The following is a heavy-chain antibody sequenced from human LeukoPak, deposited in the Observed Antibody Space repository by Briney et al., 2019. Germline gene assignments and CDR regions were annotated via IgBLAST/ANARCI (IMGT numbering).Heavy chain of an antibody. CDR1: GYTFTGYY. CDR2: INPNSGGT. J-gene: IGHJ3*02. CDR3: ARDYYDILTDSLNDAFDI. D-gene: IGHD3-9*01. Sequence: ASVTVSCKASGYTFTGYYMHWVRQAPGQGLEWMGWINPNSGGTNYAQKFQGRVTMTRDTSISTAYMELSRLRSDDTAVYYCARDYYDILTDSLNDAFDIWGQGTMVTVSS. V-gene: IGHV1-2*02.